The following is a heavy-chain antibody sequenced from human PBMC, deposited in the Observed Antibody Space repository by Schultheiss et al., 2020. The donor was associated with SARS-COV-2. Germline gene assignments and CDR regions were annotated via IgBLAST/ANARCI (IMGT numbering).Heavy chain of an antibody. CDR1: GFTFSSYS. J-gene: IGHJ3*02. CDR2: ISSSSSYI. D-gene: IGHD2-21*02. CDR3: ARVWGGDWGDDAFDI. V-gene: IGHV3-21*01. Sequence: GGSLRLSCAASGFTFSSYSMNWVRQAPGKGLEWVSSISSSSSYIYYADSVKGRFTISRDNAKNSLYLQMNSLRAEDTAVYYCARVWGGDWGDDAFDIWGQGTMVTVSS.